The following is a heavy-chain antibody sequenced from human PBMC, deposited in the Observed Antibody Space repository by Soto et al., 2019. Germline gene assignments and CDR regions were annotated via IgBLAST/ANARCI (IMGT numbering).Heavy chain of an antibody. CDR1: GFTFSSYA. CDR2: ISGSGGST. D-gene: IGHD6-19*01. CDR3: ARPAPRYSSGWYYFDY. Sequence: GGSLRLSCAASGFTFSSYAMSLVRQAPGKGLEWVSAISGSGGSTYYADSMKGRFTISRDNSKNTLYLQMNSLRAEDTAVYYCARPAPRYSSGWYYFDYWGQGTLVTVS. J-gene: IGHJ4*02. V-gene: IGHV3-23*01.